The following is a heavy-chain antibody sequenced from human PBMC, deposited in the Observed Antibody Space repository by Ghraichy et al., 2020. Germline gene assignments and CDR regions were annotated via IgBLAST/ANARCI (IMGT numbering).Heavy chain of an antibody. CDR2: INHSGST. Sequence: ETLSLTCAVYGGSFSGYYWSWIRQPPGKGLEWIGEINHSGSTNYNPSLKSRVTISVDTSKNQFSLKLSSVTAADTAVYYCARRGWFDPWGQGTLVTVSS. CDR3: ARRGWFDP. V-gene: IGHV4-34*01. CDR1: GGSFSGYY. J-gene: IGHJ5*02.